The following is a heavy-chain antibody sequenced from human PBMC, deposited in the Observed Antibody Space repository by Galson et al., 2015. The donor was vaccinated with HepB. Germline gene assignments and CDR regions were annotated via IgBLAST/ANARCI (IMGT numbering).Heavy chain of an antibody. CDR3: AKFGVIYGSGSYVDY. Sequence: SLRLSCAASGFTFSSYAMSWVRQAPGKGLEWVSAISGSGGSTYYADSVKGRFTISRDNSKNTLYLQMNSLRAEDTAVYYCAKFGVIYGSGSYVDYWGQGTLVTVSS. J-gene: IGHJ4*02. CDR2: ISGSGGST. CDR1: GFTFSSYA. D-gene: IGHD3-10*01. V-gene: IGHV3-23*01.